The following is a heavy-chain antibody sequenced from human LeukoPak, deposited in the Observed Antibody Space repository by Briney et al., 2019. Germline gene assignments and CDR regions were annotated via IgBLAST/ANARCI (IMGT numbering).Heavy chain of an antibody. CDR3: AKEYCSNSVCHSLDY. Sequence: PGGSLRLSCAASGFTVSSNYMHWVRQAPGKGLEWVAVISYDGSNKYYADSVKGRFTFSRDNSKNTLYLQMNSLRAEDTAVYYCAKEYCSNSVCHSLDYWGQGTLVTVSS. CDR1: GFTVSSNY. J-gene: IGHJ4*02. CDR2: ISYDGSNK. D-gene: IGHD2-8*01. V-gene: IGHV3-30*18.